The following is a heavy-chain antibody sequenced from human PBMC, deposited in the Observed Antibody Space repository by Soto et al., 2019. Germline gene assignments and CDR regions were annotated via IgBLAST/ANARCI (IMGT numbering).Heavy chain of an antibody. CDR2: IYYSGST. CDR3: ARLEAVAGTDYYYGMDV. Sequence: PETLSLTRTVSGGSISSSSDYWGWIRQPPGKGLEWIGSIYYSGSTYYNPSLKSRATISVDTSKNQFSLKLSSVTAADTAVYYCARLEAVAGTDYYYGMDVWGQGTTVTVS. V-gene: IGHV4-39*01. CDR1: GGSISSSSDY. D-gene: IGHD6-19*01. J-gene: IGHJ6*02.